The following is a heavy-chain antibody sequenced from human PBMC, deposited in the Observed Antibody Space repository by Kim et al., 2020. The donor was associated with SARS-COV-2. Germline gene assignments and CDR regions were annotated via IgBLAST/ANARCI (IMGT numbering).Heavy chain of an antibody. Sequence: GGSLRLSCAASGFSIRNYWMHWVRQAPGKGLVWVSRINGDGTEINYADSVKGRFTIFRDNAKNTLFLQMDSLRAEDTAVYYCVGCPITNGHLLDYWGQGTLVTVSS. D-gene: IGHD1-1*01. CDR2: INGDGTEI. J-gene: IGHJ4*02. CDR1: GFSIRNYW. CDR3: VGCPITNGHLLDY. V-gene: IGHV3-74*01.